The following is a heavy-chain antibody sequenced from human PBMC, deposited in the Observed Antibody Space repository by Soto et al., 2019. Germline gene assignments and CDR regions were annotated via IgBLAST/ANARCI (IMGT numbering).Heavy chain of an antibody. CDR3: ARDEVY. J-gene: IGHJ4*02. CDR1: GGSISSGGYS. Sequence: NPSETLSLTCAVSGGSISSGGYSWSWIRQPPGKGLEWIGYTYHSGSTYYNPSLKSRVTISVDTSKNQFSLKLSSVTAADTAVYYCARDEVYWGQGTLVTVSS. CDR2: TYHSGST. V-gene: IGHV4-30-2*05.